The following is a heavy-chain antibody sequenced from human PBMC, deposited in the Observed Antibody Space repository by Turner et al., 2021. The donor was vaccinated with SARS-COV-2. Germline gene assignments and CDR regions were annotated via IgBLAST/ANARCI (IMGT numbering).Heavy chain of an antibody. CDR1: GGSVNGRDYY. CDR3: VRTLIVITLPPGTFDL. CDR2: VYQSGNA. V-gene: IGHV4-31*03. D-gene: IGHD1-26*01. Sequence: QVQLQESGPGLVKPSQTLSLTCTVAGGSVNGRDYYWGWIRQLPGKGLEWLGYVYQSGNAYYNPSLQDRLTLSVDTSMNQFSLTLSSVTVADTAVYYWVRTLIVITLPPGTFDLWGQGTVVTVSS. J-gene: IGHJ3*01.